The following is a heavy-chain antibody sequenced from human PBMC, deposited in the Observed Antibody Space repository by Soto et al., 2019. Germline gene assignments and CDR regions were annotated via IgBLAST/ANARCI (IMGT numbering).Heavy chain of an antibody. Sequence: GASVKVSCKASGFTFTSSAMQWVRQARGQRLEWIGWIVVGSGNTNYAQKFQERVTITRDMSTSTAYMELSSLRSEDTAVYYCAAMGYSGYERNYYYYMDVWGKGTTVTVSS. CDR3: AAMGYSGYERNYYYYMDV. CDR1: GFTFTSSA. CDR2: IVVGSGNT. D-gene: IGHD5-12*01. V-gene: IGHV1-58*02. J-gene: IGHJ6*03.